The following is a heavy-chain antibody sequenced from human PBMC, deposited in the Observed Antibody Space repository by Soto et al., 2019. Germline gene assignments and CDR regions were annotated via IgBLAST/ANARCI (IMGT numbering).Heavy chain of an antibody. J-gene: IGHJ5*02. CDR1: GFSLSTTGVG. V-gene: IGHV2-5*02. D-gene: IGHD3-22*01. CDR3: AHKSSYYDSSGLGFYA. CDR2: IYWDDDK. Sequence: QITLKESGPTLVKPTQTLTLTCTFSGFSLSTTGVGVGWIRQPPGKALEWLALIYWDDDKRYSPSLESRLTITKDTSENRVVLTITNMDPVDTATYYCAHKSSYYDSSGLGFYACGQGPLVTVSS.